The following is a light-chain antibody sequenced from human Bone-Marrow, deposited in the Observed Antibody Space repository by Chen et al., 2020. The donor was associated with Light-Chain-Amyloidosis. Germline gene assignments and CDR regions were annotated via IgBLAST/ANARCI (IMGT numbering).Light chain of an antibody. CDR3: QQYCTSPLT. CDR1: QTISSNY. Sequence: EIVLTQSPGTLSLSPGEGANLSCRASQTISSNYLTWYQQKFGQAPRLLIYGSSSRATGIPDRFTGSGSVTDFTLTINRLEPEDFAMYYCQQYCTSPLTLGGGTKVEIK. CDR2: GSS. J-gene: IGKJ4*01. V-gene: IGKV3-20*01.